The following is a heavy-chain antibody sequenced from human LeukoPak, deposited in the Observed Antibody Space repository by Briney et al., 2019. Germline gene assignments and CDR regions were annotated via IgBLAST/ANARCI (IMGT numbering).Heavy chain of an antibody. CDR3: TTDQPSWKYFDY. V-gene: IGHV3-15*01. CDR2: IKRKTDGGTT. J-gene: IGHJ4*02. CDR1: GFTFSNAW. D-gene: IGHD1-1*01. Sequence: PGGSLRLSCAASGFTFSNAWMSWVRQTPGKGLEWVGRIKRKTDGGTTDYAAPVKGRFTISRDDSKNTLYLQMNSLKTEDTAVYYCTTDQPSWKYFDYWGQGTLVTVSS.